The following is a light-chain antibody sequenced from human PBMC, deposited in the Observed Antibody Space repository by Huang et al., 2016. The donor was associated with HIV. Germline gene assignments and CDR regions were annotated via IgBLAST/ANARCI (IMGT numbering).Light chain of an antibody. V-gene: IGKV1-NL1*01. CDR2: VAS. CDR3: QQYFSPLGT. CDR1: QGISNS. J-gene: IGKJ1*01. Sequence: DIHMTQLPSSLSAYLGDRVTITCRASQGISNSLAWYQQKPGKAPKLVVYVASRMESGVPSRFSGSGSGTDYTLTISSLQPEDVATYYCQQYFSPLGTFGQGTKLEIK.